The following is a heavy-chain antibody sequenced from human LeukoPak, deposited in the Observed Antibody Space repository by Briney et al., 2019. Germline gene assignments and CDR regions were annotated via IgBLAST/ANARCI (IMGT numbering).Heavy chain of an antibody. D-gene: IGHD4-23*01. CDR1: GFTVSSNY. CDR3: ASESPLYYGGNSEF. V-gene: IGHV3-53*01. Sequence: GGSLRLPCAVSGFTVSSNYMSWVRQAPGKGPEWVSGIYGGDTTYYADSVKGRFTISRDNSKNTLYLQMNSLRADDTAVYYCASESPLYYGGNSEFWGQGTLVTVSS. J-gene: IGHJ4*02. CDR2: IYGGDTT.